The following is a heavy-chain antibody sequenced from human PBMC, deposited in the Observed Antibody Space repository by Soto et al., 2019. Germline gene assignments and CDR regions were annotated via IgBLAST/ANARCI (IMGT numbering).Heavy chain of an antibody. CDR1: GFSFSDSV. V-gene: IGHV3-73*02. CDR3: TSHGDFIGWLAGH. Sequence: EVQLVESGGGLVQPGGSLKLSCAASGFSFSDSVMHWVRQASGKGLEWVGRIRSKGNNYATAYAASMNGRFTISRDDSKSTTYLQMSSLKTEDTAVYYCTSHGDFIGWLAGHWGPGTLVTVSS. CDR2: IRSKGNNYAT. D-gene: IGHD6-19*01. J-gene: IGHJ4*02.